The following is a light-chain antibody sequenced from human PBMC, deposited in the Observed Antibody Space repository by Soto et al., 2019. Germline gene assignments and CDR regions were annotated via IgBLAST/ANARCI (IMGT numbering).Light chain of an antibody. CDR3: QQRSSWPLT. V-gene: IGKV3-11*01. CDR1: QSVSSY. CDR2: DAS. Sequence: ETVLTQSPSTLPLSPGERATLSCRASQSVSSYLAWYQQKPGQAPRLLIYDASNRATGIPARFSGSGSGTDFTLTISSLEPEDFAVYFCQQRSSWPLTFGQGTRLEIK. J-gene: IGKJ5*01.